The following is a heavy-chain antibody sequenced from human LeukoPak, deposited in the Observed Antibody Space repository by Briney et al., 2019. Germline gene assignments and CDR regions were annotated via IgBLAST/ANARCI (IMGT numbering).Heavy chain of an antibody. V-gene: IGHV1-2*02. D-gene: IGHD2-21*01. Sequence: ASVKVSCKTSGYSFTDYYMHWVRHAPAQGLEWMGWINPNSGATSSAQKFQGRVTMTRDTSITTVYMEVSSLTSDDTAIYYCARADRLHGGAYLIGPWGQGTLVTVSS. CDR2: INPNSGAT. J-gene: IGHJ5*02. CDR3: ARADRLHGGAYLIGP. CDR1: GYSFTDYY.